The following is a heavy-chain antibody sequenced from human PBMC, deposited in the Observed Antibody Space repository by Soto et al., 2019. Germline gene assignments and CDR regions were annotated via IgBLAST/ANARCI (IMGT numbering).Heavy chain of an antibody. D-gene: IGHD3-22*01. CDR1: GFTFSSYA. J-gene: IGHJ3*01. V-gene: IGHV3-64*02. CDR2: ISGYGDST. Sequence: PGGSLRLSCAASGFTFSSYALHWVRQAPGKGLEHVSTISGYGDSTYYADSVKDRFIISRDNSKNTLYLQMGSLRADDMAVYYCARGRGSGFGAFDFWGQGTVVTVSS. CDR3: ARGRGSGFGAFDF.